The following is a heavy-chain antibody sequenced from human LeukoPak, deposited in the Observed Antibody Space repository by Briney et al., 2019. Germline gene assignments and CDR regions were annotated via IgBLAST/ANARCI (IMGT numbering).Heavy chain of an antibody. CDR2: IYTSGST. D-gene: IGHD3-10*01. CDR1: GGSISSYY. J-gene: IGHJ4*02. V-gene: IGHV4-4*07. CDR3: ARGFDYYYGSGSYYNPTYYFDY. Sequence: PSETLSLTCTVCGGSISSYYWSWIRQPAGKGLEWIGRIYTSGSTNYNPSLKSRVTMSVDTSKNQFSLKLSSVTAADTAVYYCARGFDYYYGSGSYYNPTYYFDYWGQGTLVTVSS.